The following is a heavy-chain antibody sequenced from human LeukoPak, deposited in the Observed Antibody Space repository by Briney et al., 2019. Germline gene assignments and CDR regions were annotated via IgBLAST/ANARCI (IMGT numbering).Heavy chain of an antibody. CDR2: IKEDGSEA. Sequence: PGGTLRLSCAASGFPFSGYWMTWVRQAPGRGLEWVATIKEDGSEAYFGDSVKGRFAISRDNAKNSLYLQMNSLRGEDTAVYYSARGGANRFDYWGLGTLVTISS. J-gene: IGHJ4*02. D-gene: IGHD3-16*01. CDR3: ARGGANRFDY. CDR1: GFPFSGYW. V-gene: IGHV3-7*04.